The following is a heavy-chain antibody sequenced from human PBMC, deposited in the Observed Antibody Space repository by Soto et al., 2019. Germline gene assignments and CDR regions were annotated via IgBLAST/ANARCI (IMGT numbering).Heavy chain of an antibody. J-gene: IGHJ4*02. CDR2: IWNDGSNK. CDR3: ARDQGDYGIFDY. CDR1: GFTFSSYG. Sequence: GGSLRLSCAASGFTFSSYGMHWVRQAPGKGLEWVAVIWNDGSNKYYADSVKGRFTISRDNAKNTLYLQMNSLRAEDTAVYYCARDQGDYGIFDYWGQGTLVTVSS. D-gene: IGHD4-17*01. V-gene: IGHV3-33*01.